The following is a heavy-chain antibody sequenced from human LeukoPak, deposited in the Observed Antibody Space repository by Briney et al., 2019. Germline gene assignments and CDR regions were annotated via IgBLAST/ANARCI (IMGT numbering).Heavy chain of an antibody. J-gene: IGHJ4*02. D-gene: IGHD1-7*01. V-gene: IGHV1-46*01. Sequence: GSVKVSCKTSGYTFTHYYMHWVRQAPGPGLEWMGIINPSGGSTSYAQKFQGRVTLTRDTSTSTVYMELSSLSSEDTAVYYCARDEGPPRYNWNYGGPDFWGQGTLVTILS. CDR2: INPSGGST. CDR3: ARDEGPPRYNWNYGGPDF. CDR1: GYTFTHYY.